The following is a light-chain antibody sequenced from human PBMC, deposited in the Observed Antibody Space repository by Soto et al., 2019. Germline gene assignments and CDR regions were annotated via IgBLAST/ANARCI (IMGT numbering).Light chain of an antibody. V-gene: IGKV3-20*01. J-gene: IGKJ4*01. CDR1: QSVRSNY. CDR3: QQYGSSPLT. Sequence: EIVFTQSPDTLSLSPGERATLSCRASQSVRSNYLAWYQQKPGQAPRFLIYDASSRATGIPDRFSGSGSGTDFTLTISRLEPEDFAVYYCQQYGSSPLTFGGGTKVEIK. CDR2: DAS.